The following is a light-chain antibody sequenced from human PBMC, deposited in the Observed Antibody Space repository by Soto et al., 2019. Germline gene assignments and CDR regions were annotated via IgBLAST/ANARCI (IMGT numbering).Light chain of an antibody. CDR2: GNS. CDR1: SSNIGAGYD. V-gene: IGLV1-40*01. CDR3: ASLTTTNFV. J-gene: IGLJ1*01. Sequence: SVLTQPPSVSGAPGQRVTISCTGSSSNIGAGYDVHWYQQLPGTAPKLLIYGNSNRPSGVPDRFSGSKSGTSASLAITGLQAEDEADYYYASLTTTNFVFGSGTKATV.